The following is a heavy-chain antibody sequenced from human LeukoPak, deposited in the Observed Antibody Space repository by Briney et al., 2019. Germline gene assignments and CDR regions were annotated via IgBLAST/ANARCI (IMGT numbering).Heavy chain of an antibody. D-gene: IGHD3-10*01. Sequence: PGGSLRLSCAASGLTFSNHAMGWVRQASGKGLEWISEISGSGGSTYYADSVKGRFTISRDNSKNTLYLQMNSLRAEDTAVYYCTRELFDFDYWGQGTLVTVSS. CDR1: GLTFSNHA. J-gene: IGHJ4*02. CDR2: ISGSGGST. CDR3: TRELFDFDY. V-gene: IGHV3-23*01.